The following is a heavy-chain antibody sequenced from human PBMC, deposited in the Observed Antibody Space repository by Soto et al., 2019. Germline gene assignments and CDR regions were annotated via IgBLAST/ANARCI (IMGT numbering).Heavy chain of an antibody. D-gene: IGHD3-9*01. Sequence: GGSLRLSCAASGFTFSSYGMHWVRQAPGKGLEWVAVISYDGSNKYYADSVKGRFTISRDNSKNTLYLQMNSLRAEDTAVYYCPQDEKYFDWSHAFDLWGQGTMVTVSS. CDR1: GFTFSSYG. CDR3: PQDEKYFDWSHAFDL. V-gene: IGHV3-30*18. J-gene: IGHJ3*01. CDR2: ISYDGSNK.